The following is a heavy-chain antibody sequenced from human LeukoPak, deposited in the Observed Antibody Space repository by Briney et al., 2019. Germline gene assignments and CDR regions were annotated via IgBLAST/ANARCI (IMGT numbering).Heavy chain of an antibody. D-gene: IGHD2-8*02. V-gene: IGHV3-30*04. CDR1: GFTFSSYA. CDR3: ARVWWPRGFDY. CDR2: ISYDGSNK. Sequence: GRSLRLSCAASGFTFSSYAMHWVRQAPGKGLEWVAVISYDGSNKYYADSVKGRFTISRDNSKNTLYLQMNSLRAEDTAVYYCARVWWPRGFDYWGQGTLVTVSS. J-gene: IGHJ4*02.